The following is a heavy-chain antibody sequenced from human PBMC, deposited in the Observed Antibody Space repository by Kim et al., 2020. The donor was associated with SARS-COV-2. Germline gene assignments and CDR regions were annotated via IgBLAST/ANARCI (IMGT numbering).Heavy chain of an antibody. Sequence: SETLSLTCTVSGGSISSSSYYWGWIRQPPGKGLEWIGSIYYSGSTYYNPSLKSRVTISVDTSKNQFSLKLSSVTAADTAVYYCARHRSSGGSDWFDPWGQGTLVTVSS. D-gene: IGHD2-15*01. V-gene: IGHV4-39*01. J-gene: IGHJ5*02. CDR3: ARHRSSGGSDWFDP. CDR2: IYYSGST. CDR1: GGSISSSSYY.